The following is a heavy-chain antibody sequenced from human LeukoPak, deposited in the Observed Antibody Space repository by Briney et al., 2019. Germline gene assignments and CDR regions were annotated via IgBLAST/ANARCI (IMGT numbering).Heavy chain of an antibody. CDR3: ARHYSNYESEY. D-gene: IGHD4-11*01. CDR1: GYSLSSGYN. J-gene: IGHJ4*02. Sequence: SETLSLTCTVSGYSLSSGYNWGWVRQPPGKRLEWIGCIYHSGNTYYNPSLKSRVTISVDTSKNQFSLKVSSVIAADTAIYYCARHYSNYESEYWGQGTLVTVSS. V-gene: IGHV4-38-2*02. CDR2: IYHSGNT.